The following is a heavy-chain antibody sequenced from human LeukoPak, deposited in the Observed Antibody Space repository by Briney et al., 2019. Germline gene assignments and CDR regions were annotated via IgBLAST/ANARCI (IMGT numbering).Heavy chain of an antibody. V-gene: IGHV5-51*01. CDR2: IYPGDSDT. CDR1: GYSFASYW. J-gene: IGHJ3*02. D-gene: IGHD2-2*01. Sequence: GESLKISFKGSGYSFASYWIGWVRQMPGKGLEWMGIIYPGDSDTRYSPSFQGQVTISADKSSSTAYLQWSSLKASDTAMYYCARQVVPAALQDAFDIWGQGTMVTVSS. CDR3: ARQVVPAALQDAFDI.